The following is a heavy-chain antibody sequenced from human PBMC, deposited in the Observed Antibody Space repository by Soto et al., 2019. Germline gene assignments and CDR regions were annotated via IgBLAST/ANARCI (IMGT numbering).Heavy chain of an antibody. CDR1: GGSISSYY. CDR2: IYTSGST. J-gene: IGHJ4*02. CDR3: ARVRGEFTLPGSIDFDF. V-gene: IGHV4-4*07. D-gene: IGHD3-16*01. Sequence: SETLSLTCTVSGGSISSYYWSWIRQHAGKGLEWIGRIYTSGSTNYNPSLKSRVTMSVDTSKNQFSLKLSSVTAADTAVYYCARVRGEFTLPGSIDFDFWGQGTLVTVSS.